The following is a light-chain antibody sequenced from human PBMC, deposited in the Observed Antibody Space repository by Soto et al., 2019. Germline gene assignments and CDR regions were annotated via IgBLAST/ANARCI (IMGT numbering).Light chain of an antibody. CDR1: SSNIGSNY. V-gene: IGLV1-47*01. CDR2: RAS. CDR3: AAWDVTLNGLV. J-gene: IGLJ2*01. Sequence: QSVLTQPPSASGTPGQRVTISCSGSSSNIGSNYVYWYQQVPGTAPRLLMYRASQRPSGVPDRFSGSKSSTSASLAISGLRSEDEADYYCAAWDVTLNGLVFGGGTKLTVL.